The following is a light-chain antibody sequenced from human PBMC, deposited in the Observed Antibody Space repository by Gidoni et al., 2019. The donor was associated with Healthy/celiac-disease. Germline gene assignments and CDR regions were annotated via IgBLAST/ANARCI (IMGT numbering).Light chain of an antibody. V-gene: IGLV3-1*01. J-gene: IGLJ2*01. CDR1: KWVDKY. CDR3: QAWDSSTAVV. CDR2: QDS. Sequence: SYELTPPPSVSVSPGQTASITCTGDKWVDKYACWYQQKPGQSPVLVIYQDSKRPSGIPERFSGSNSGNTATLTISGTQAMDEADYYCQAWDSSTAVVFGGGTKLTVL.